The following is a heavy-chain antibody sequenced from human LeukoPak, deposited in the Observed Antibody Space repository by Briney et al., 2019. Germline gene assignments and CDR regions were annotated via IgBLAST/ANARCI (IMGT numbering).Heavy chain of an antibody. CDR1: GYTFTSYY. CDR3: ARDQVPAAPLSD. Sequence: ASVKVSCKASGYTFTSYYMHWVRQAPGQGLEWMGIINPSGGSTSYAQKFQGRVTMTRDTSTSTAYMELSSLRSEGTAVYYCARDQVPAAPLSDWGQGTLVTVSS. CDR2: INPSGGST. D-gene: IGHD2-2*01. J-gene: IGHJ4*02. V-gene: IGHV1-46*01.